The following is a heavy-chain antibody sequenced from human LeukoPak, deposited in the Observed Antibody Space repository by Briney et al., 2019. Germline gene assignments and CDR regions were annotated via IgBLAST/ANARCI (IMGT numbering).Heavy chain of an antibody. CDR1: GFTFSSYE. CDR2: IKQDGSEK. J-gene: IGHJ6*03. CDR3: ARGSYYYDNDYYYYYYMDV. Sequence: GGSLRLSCAASGFTFSSYEMSWVRQAPGKGLEWVANIKQDGSEKYYVDSVKGRFTISRDNAKNSLYLQMNSLRAEDTAVYYCARGSYYYDNDYYYYYYMDVWGKGTTVTVSS. D-gene: IGHD3-22*01. V-gene: IGHV3-7*01.